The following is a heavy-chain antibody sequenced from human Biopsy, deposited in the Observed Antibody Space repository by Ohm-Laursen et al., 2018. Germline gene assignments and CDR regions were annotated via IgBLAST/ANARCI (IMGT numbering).Heavy chain of an antibody. J-gene: IGHJ4*02. CDR2: ISWDSGRI. D-gene: IGHD3-16*01. CDR1: GFIFDDYA. CDR3: EKDSGGSPLGELFH. V-gene: IGHV3-9*01. Sequence: SLRLPCAASGFIFDDYAMHWVRQAPGKGLEWVSGISWDSGRIDYADSVKGRFTISRDNAKNSLYLQMNSLRAEDTALYYCEKDSGGSPLGELFHWGQGTLVTVSS.